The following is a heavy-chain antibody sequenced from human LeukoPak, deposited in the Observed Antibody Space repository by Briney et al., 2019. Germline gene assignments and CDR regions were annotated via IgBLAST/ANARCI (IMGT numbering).Heavy chain of an antibody. Sequence: GGSLRLSCAASGFTFSSYTMSWVRQAPGKGLEWVSTITTSNGNTYYADSVKGRFTVSRDNSKNTLFLQMNSLRAEDTAVYYCAKDGGLWVSAHWGDSWGRGTLVTVSS. D-gene: IGHD7-27*01. J-gene: IGHJ4*02. CDR1: GFTFSSYT. CDR3: AKDGGLWVSAHWGDS. CDR2: ITTSNGNT. V-gene: IGHV3-23*01.